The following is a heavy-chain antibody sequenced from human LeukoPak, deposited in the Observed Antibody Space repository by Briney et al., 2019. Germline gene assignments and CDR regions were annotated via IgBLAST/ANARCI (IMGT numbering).Heavy chain of an antibody. CDR2: IKSKTDGGTT. Sequence: GGSLRLSCAASGFTFSNAWMSWVRQAPGKGLEWVGRIKSKTDGGTTDYAAPVKGRFTILRDDSKNTLYLQMNSLKTEDTAVYYCTTHCSGGSCYLISFWGQGTLVTVSS. V-gene: IGHV3-15*01. CDR1: GFTFSNAW. CDR3: TTHCSGGSCYLISF. J-gene: IGHJ4*02. D-gene: IGHD2-15*01.